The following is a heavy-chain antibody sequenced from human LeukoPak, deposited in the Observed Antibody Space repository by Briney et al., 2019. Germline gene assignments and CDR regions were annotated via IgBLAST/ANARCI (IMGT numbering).Heavy chain of an antibody. V-gene: IGHV3-23*01. J-gene: IGHJ4*02. CDR1: GFPFSSYA. CDR3: AKLPFFSSARCQFDY. D-gene: IGHD2-2*01. CDR2: ISGTGGST. Sequence: QPGGSLRLSCAASGFPFSSYAMSWVRQAPGKGLEWVSAISGTGGSTNYADSVKDRFTISRDNSKNTHYLQMNSLRAEDTAVYYCAKLPFFSSARCQFDYWGQGTLVTVSS.